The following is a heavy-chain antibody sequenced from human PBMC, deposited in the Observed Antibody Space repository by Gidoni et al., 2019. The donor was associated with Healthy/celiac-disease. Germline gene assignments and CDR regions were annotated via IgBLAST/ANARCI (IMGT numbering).Heavy chain of an antibody. CDR1: GVTLSSYA. Sequence: QVPLVEEEGGVVQPGRSMRLACAASGVTLSSYAMQWVRQSPGKGLEGVAFIAYDGRHKYYADSVKGRFTISRYNSKNTLYLQMNILRAEDTAVYYCARDGGGGYCSSTSCSRWWFAPWGQGTLVTVSS. J-gene: IGHJ5*02. V-gene: IGHV3-30-3*01. D-gene: IGHD2-2*01. CDR3: ARDGGGGYCSSTSCSRWWFAP. CDR2: IAYDGRHK.